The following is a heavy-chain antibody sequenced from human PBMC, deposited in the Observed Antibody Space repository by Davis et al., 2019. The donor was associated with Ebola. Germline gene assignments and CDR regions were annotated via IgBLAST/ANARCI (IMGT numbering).Heavy chain of an antibody. J-gene: IGHJ6*02. CDR2: INHSGST. Sequence: PGGSLRLSCAVYGGSFSGYYWSWIRQPPGKGLEWIGEINHSGSTNYNPSLKSRVTISVDTSKNQFSLKLSSVTAADTAVYYCARGRTGYYYGMDVWGQGTTVTVSS. D-gene: IGHD3-10*01. V-gene: IGHV4-34*01. CDR1: GGSFSGYY. CDR3: ARGRTGYYYGMDV.